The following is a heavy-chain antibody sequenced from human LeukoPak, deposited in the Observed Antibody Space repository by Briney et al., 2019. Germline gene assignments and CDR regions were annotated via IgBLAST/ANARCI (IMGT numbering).Heavy chain of an antibody. CDR1: GYTFTGYY. D-gene: IGHD1-26*01. CDR3: ASVLQVGATRFGFDP. J-gene: IGHJ5*02. Sequence: ASVKVSCKASGYTFTGYYMHWVRQAPGQGLEWMGWINPNSGGTNYAQKFQGRVTMTRDTSISTAYMELSRLRSDDTAVYYCASVLQVGATRFGFDPWGQGTLVTVSS. V-gene: IGHV1-2*02. CDR2: INPNSGGT.